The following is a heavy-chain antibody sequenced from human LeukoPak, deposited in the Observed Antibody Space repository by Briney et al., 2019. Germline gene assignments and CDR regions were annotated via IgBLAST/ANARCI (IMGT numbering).Heavy chain of an antibody. J-gene: IGHJ5*02. V-gene: IGHV4-34*01. CDR2: INHSGST. Sequence: SETLSLTCAVYGGSFSGYYWSWIRQPPGKGLEWIGEINHSGSTNYNPSLKSRVTISVDTSKNQFSLKLSSVTAADTAVYYCARHYSLRDMVAPLGWFDPWGQGTLVTVSS. D-gene: IGHD5-12*01. CDR3: ARHYSLRDMVAPLGWFDP. CDR1: GGSFSGYY.